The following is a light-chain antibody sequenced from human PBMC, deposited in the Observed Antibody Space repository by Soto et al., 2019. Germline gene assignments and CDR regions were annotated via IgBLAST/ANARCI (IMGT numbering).Light chain of an antibody. J-gene: IGKJ1*01. CDR2: GAS. Sequence: EIILTQSPDTLSFSPGERATLSCRASQSVSSNLAWYQHKPGRSPRLLIYGASTRATDIPATFSGSGSGTDFTLTISSLEPEDFAVYYCQQRSNWPSWTFGQGTKVDIK. CDR3: QQRSNWPSWT. CDR1: QSVSSN. V-gene: IGKV3-11*01.